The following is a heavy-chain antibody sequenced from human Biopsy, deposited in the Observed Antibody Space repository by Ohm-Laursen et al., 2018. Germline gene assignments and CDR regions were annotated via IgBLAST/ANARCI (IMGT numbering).Heavy chain of an antibody. Sequence: SETLSLTCSVSGGSFTGHYWTWIRQPPGKGLEWIGHISHTGYTSYKSSLKSRVTISLDTSRKHFSLRLTSLAAADTDVYYCARGSNEYGGLYFPHWGQGTLVTVSS. CDR2: ISHTGYT. V-gene: IGHV4-59*11. CDR3: ARGSNEYGGLYFPH. D-gene: IGHD4-23*01. J-gene: IGHJ1*01. CDR1: GGSFTGHY.